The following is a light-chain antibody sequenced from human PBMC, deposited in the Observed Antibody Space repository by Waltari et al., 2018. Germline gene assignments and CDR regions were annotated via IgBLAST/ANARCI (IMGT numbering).Light chain of an antibody. CDR3: AAWDDSLSGPV. CDR2: RNN. V-gene: IGLV1-47*01. CDR1: SSTIGSNY. Sequence: QYVLTQPPSASGTPGQRVTISCSGSSSTIGSNYVYWYKQLPGPATKLHIYRNNQRPSGVPYRFSGSNSGTSSSLAISGLRSEDEADYYCAAWDDSLSGPVFGGGTKLTVL. J-gene: IGLJ2*01.